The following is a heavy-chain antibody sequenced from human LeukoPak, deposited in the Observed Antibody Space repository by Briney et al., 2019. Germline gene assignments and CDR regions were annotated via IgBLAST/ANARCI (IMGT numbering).Heavy chain of an antibody. J-gene: IGHJ4*02. D-gene: IGHD3-16*02. Sequence: SETLSLTCTVSGGSISSYYWSWIRQPAGKGLEWIGRIYTSGSTNYNPSLKSRVTMSVDTSKNQFSLKLSSVTAADTAVYYCARDSYVWGTSRFMGLDVWGQGALVTVSS. CDR2: IYTSGST. CDR3: ARDSYVWGTSRFMGLDV. V-gene: IGHV4-4*07. CDR1: GGSISSYY.